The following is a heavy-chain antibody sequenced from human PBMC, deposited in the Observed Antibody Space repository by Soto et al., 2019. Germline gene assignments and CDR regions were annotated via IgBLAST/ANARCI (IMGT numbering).Heavy chain of an antibody. D-gene: IGHD2-2*01. Sequence: QTGGSLRLSCAASGFTFSHHAMDWVRQAPGKGLEWISYIDKSGRTIYYADSVKGRFSISRDNAKNSLSLQMNSLGVEDTAVYYCARDLTGYAMDVWGQGTTVTVSS. CDR1: GFTFSHHA. CDR3: ARDLTGYAMDV. CDR2: IDKSGRTI. J-gene: IGHJ6*02. V-gene: IGHV3-48*03.